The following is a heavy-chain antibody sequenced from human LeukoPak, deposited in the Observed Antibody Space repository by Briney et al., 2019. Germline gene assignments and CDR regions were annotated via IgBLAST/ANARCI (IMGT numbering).Heavy chain of an antibody. J-gene: IGHJ4*02. CDR3: AKRLLYSYGPGFDY. CDR2: ISLGTSDT. Sequence: GGSLRLSCAASGFTFSNYAMSWVRQAPGKGLECVLGISLGTSDTYYADSVKGRFTISRDNSRTTLYLQMNSLRAEDTAVYYCAKRLLYSYGPGFDYWGQGTLVTVSS. V-gene: IGHV3-23*01. CDR1: GFTFSNYA. D-gene: IGHD5-18*01.